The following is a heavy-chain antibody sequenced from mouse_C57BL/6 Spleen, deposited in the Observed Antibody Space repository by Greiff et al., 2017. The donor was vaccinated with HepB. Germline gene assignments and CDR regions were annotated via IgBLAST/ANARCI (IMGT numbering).Heavy chain of an antibody. V-gene: IGHV1-82*01. CDR2: IYPGDGDT. CDR3: AGDYDVRFAY. D-gene: IGHD2-4*01. CDR1: GYAFSSSW. J-gene: IGHJ3*01. Sequence: QVHVKQSGPELVKPGASVKISCKASGYAFSSSWMNWVKQRPGKGLEWIGRIYPGDGDTNYNGKFKGKATLTADKSSSTAYMQLSSLTSEDSAVYFCAGDYDVRFAYWGQGTLVTVSA.